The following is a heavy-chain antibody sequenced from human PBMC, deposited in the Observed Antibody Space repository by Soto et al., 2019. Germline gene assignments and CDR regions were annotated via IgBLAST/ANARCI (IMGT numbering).Heavy chain of an antibody. J-gene: IGHJ4*02. CDR2: ISSSSSYI. CDR1: ELTFSSYS. V-gene: IGHV3-21*01. CDR3: ARDLSTVVMDY. Sequence: GGSLRLSCPASELTFSSYSRNWVRQATGRGRELVSSISSSSSYIYYADSVKGRFTISRDNAKNLLYLQMNSLRAEDTAVYYCARDLSTVVMDYWGQGTLGTVSS. D-gene: IGHD4-17*01.